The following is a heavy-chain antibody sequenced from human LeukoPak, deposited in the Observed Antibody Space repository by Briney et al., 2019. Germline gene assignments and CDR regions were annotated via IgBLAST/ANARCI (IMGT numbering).Heavy chain of an antibody. V-gene: IGHV1-8*01. CDR2: MNPNSANT. Sequence: ASVTVSCKASGYTFTSYDINWVRQAPGQGLEWMGWMNPNSANTGYAQKFQGRVTMTSNTSIRTAYMELSSLRSEDTAVYYCARGGYSYGYITPPDYWGQGTLVTVSS. D-gene: IGHD5-18*01. CDR3: ARGGYSYGYITPPDY. J-gene: IGHJ4*02. CDR1: GYTFTSYD.